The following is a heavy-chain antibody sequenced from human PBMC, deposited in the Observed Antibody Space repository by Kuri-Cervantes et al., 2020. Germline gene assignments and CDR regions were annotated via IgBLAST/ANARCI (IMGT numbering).Heavy chain of an antibody. Sequence: LSLTCAASGFTFSNAWMSWVRQAPGKGLEWVGRTKSKTDGGTTDYAAPVKGRFTISRDDSKNTLYLQMNSLKTEDTAVYYCTTKKYYCSSTSCYGGAFDIWGQGTRVTGSS. CDR3: TTKKYYCSSTSCYGGAFDI. J-gene: IGHJ3*02. V-gene: IGHV3-15*01. CDR2: TKSKTDGGTT. D-gene: IGHD2-2*01. CDR1: GFTFSNAW.